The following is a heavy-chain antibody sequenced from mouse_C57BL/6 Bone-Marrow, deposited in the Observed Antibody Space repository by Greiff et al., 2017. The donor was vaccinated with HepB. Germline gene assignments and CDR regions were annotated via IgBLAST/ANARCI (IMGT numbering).Heavy chain of an antibody. J-gene: IGHJ2*01. CDR1: GYTFTSYW. V-gene: IGHV1-64*01. CDR2: IHPNSGST. D-gene: IGHD1-1*01. Sequence: QVQLQQPGAELVKPGASVKLSCKASGYTFTSYWMHWVKQRPGQGLEWIGMIHPNSGSTKYNEKFKGKATLTVDTSSSTAYMELHSLTSEDSAVYFCARRIYYYGSTNYFDYWGQGTTLTVSS. CDR3: ARRIYYYGSTNYFDY.